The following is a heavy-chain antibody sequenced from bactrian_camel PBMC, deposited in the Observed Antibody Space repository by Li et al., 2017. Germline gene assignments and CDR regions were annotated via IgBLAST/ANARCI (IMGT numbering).Heavy chain of an antibody. CDR1: DSTYRPYC. D-gene: IGHD6*01. Sequence: HVQLVESGGGSVQAGGSLKLSCAASDSTYRPYCMGWFRQGPGKEREGLASIYTDGTSTYYVDSVKDRFTISQDNGKNTVYLQMSNLQPEDTAMYYCAEGRGSRGEHCYSLNYWGQGTQVTVS. CDR3: AEGRGSRGEHCYSLNY. V-gene: IGHV3S1*01. J-gene: IGHJ4*01. CDR2: IYTDGTST.